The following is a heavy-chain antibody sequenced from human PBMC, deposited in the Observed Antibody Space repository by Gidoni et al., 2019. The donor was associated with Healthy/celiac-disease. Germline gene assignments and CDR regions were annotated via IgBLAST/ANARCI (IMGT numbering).Heavy chain of an antibody. CDR3: ASIYDRYSSGLAWFDP. CDR1: GGTFSSYA. J-gene: IGHJ5*02. V-gene: IGHV1-69*04. D-gene: IGHD6-19*01. Sequence: QVQLVQSGAEVKKPGSSVKVSCKASGGTFSSYAISWVRQAPGQGLEWMGRIIPILGIANYAQKFQGRVTITADKSTSTAYMELSSLRSEDTAVYYCASIYDRYSSGLAWFDPWGQGTLVTVSS. CDR2: IIPILGIA.